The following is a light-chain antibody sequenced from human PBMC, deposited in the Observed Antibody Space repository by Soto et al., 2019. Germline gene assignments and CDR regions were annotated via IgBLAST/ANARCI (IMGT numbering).Light chain of an antibody. V-gene: IGLV1-44*01. CDR1: SSNIGSNT. CDR2: SNN. CDR3: AAWDDSLNGWV. Sequence: QSVLTQPPSASGTPGQRVTISCSGSSSNIGSNTVNWYQHLPGTAPKLLIYSNNQRPSGVPDRFSGSKSGTSASLAISGLQSEDEAAYYCAAWDDSLNGWVFGGGTKVTVL. J-gene: IGLJ3*02.